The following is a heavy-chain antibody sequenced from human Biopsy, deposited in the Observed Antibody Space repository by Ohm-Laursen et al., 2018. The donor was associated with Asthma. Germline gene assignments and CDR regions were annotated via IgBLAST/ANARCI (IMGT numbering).Heavy chain of an antibody. D-gene: IGHD3-3*01. V-gene: IGHV3-30-3*01. J-gene: IGHJ4*02. Sequence: SLRLSCAASGFTFRSYAMHWVRQAPGKGLEWVAVGGSYYDGGLKYYADPVNGRFTVSRDDSKNTLYLQMNSLRPDDTAVYYCARDVMEWYLPAFDFWGQGTLVTVSS. CDR3: ARDVMEWYLPAFDF. CDR1: GFTFRSYA. CDR2: GGSYYDGGLK.